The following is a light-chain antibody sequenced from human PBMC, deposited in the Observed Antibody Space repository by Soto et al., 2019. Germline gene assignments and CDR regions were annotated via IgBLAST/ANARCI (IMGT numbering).Light chain of an antibody. CDR1: SSDVGGYNY. CDR3: SSYTDSNTRYV. CDR2: EVS. J-gene: IGLJ1*01. V-gene: IGLV2-14*01. Sequence: QSVLTQPASVSGSPGQSITISCTGTSSDVGGYNYVSWYQHRPGKTPKLMIYEVSNRPSGVSNRFSGSKSGNTASLTISGLQAEDEADYYCSSYTDSNTRYVFGTGTKVTVL.